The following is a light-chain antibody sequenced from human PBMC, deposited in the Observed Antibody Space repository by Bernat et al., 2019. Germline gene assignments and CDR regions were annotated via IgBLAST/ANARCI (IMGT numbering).Light chain of an antibody. CDR3: MQAIHTPFT. CDR2: LGS. V-gene: IGKV2-28*01. CDR1: QSLLHSNGYNY. J-gene: IGKJ3*01. Sequence: DIVMTQSPLSLPVTPGEPASISCRSNQSLLHSNGYNYLDWYLQKPGQSPQLLIYLGSNRASGVPDRFSGSGSGTDFTLKIKRVEAEDVGVYDCMQAIHTPFTFGPGTKVDIK.